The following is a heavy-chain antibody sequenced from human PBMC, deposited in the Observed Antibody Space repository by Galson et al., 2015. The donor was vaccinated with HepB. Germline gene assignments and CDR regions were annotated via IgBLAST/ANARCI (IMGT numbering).Heavy chain of an antibody. J-gene: IGHJ6*02. V-gene: IGHV4-39*01. CDR3: VRHRNADYYYHMVV. CDR2: IYYNGYT. Sequence: GWIRQPPGKGLEWVASIYYNGYTHYNPSLESRVTISADTSKNQFSLRLSSVTAAGTAVYYCVRHRNADYYYHMVVWGQGTTVTVSS.